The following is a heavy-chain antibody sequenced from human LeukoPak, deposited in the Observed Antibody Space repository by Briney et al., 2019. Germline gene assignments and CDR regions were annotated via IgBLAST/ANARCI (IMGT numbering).Heavy chain of an antibody. V-gene: IGHV7-4-1*02. J-gene: IGHJ4*02. D-gene: IGHD2-2*01. Sequence: ASVKVSCKASGYTLTRFAMNWVRQAPGQGLEYMGWINTNTGNPTYVQGFTGPFVFSLDASVNTAYLQISSLKAEDTAVYYCARDGCSTTSCFNFDSWGQGTLVTVSS. CDR3: ARDGCSTTSCFNFDS. CDR2: INTNTGNP. CDR1: GYTLTRFA.